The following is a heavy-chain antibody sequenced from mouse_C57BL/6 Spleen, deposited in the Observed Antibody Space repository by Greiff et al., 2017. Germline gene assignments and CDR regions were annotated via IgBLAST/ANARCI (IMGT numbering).Heavy chain of an antibody. CDR2: IDPADSET. J-gene: IGHJ4*01. Sequence: QVQLQQPGAELVRPGSSVKLSCKASGYTFTSYWMHWVKQRPIQGLEWIGNIDPADSETHYNQTFKDKATLTVDKSSSTVYMLLSSLTSEDSAVYYCARRALDYGSSYNAMDYWGQGTSVTVSS. CDR3: ARRALDYGSSYNAMDY. V-gene: IGHV1-52*01. D-gene: IGHD1-1*01. CDR1: GYTFTSYW.